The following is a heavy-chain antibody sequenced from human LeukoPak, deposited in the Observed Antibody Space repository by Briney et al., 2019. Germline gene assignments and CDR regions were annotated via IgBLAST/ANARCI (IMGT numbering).Heavy chain of an antibody. Sequence: GGSLRLSCAASGLTFSSSWMHWVRQAPGKGLVWVSRINSDGSSTSYADSVKGRFTISRDNAKNTLYLQMNSLRAEDTAVYYCARADTAMVYDYFDYWGQGTLVTVSS. V-gene: IGHV3-74*01. CDR3: ARADTAMVYDYFDY. CDR2: INSDGSST. CDR1: GLTFSSSW. J-gene: IGHJ4*02. D-gene: IGHD5-18*01.